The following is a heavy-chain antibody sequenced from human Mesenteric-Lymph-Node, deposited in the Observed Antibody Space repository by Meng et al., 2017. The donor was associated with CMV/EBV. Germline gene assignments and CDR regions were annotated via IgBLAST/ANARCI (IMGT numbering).Heavy chain of an antibody. CDR3: ARTLGFHNFGDYGF. CDR2: ILPNTGGT. J-gene: IGHJ4*02. CDR1: AYTFTAYY. Sequence: SAYTFTAYYMHWVRQATGQGLEWMGWILPNTGGTNYAEKFQGRVTMTRDTSISTVFMELSRLTSDDTAIYYCARTLGFHNFGDYGFWGQGTLVTVSS. V-gene: IGHV1-2*02. D-gene: IGHD4-17*01.